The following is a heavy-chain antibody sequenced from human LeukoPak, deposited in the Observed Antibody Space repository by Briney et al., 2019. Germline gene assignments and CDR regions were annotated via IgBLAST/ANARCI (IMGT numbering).Heavy chain of an antibody. Sequence: GGSLRLSCAASGFTFSSYSMNWVRQAPGKGVEWVSYISSSSSTIYYAHSVKGRFTISRDNAKNSLYMQMNSLRAEDTAVYYCARDDDYGGNAVDYWGQGTLVTVSS. CDR1: GFTFSSYS. D-gene: IGHD4-23*01. J-gene: IGHJ4*02. CDR2: ISSSSSTI. V-gene: IGHV3-48*01. CDR3: ARDDDYGGNAVDY.